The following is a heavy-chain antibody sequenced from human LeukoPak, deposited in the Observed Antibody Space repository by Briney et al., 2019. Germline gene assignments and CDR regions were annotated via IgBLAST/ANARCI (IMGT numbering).Heavy chain of an antibody. CDR1: RYTFTTSG. Sequence: APVKVSCKASRYTFTTSGISWVRQAPGHELVWLGCINAYNSNTNYAQKINGSVTMTTVTSPNTGYMELRSVGSDDTAVYYGARCDPYKPLDLDFWGQGTMVTVSS. CDR3: ARCDPYKPLDLDF. CDR2: INAYNSNT. D-gene: IGHD1-1*01. V-gene: IGHV1-18*01. J-gene: IGHJ4*02.